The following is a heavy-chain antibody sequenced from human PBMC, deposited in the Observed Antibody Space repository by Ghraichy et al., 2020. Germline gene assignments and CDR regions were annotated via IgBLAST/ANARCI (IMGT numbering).Heavy chain of an antibody. Sequence: LSLTCAASGFTFSGSAMHWVRQASGKGRDWVGRIRSKANSYATAYAASVKGRFAISRDDSKNTAYLQMNSLQTEDPAVNYCTRLIRYTHDYWDQGTLVTVSS. CDR3: TRLIRYTHDY. CDR1: GFTFSGSA. CDR2: IRSKANSYAT. J-gene: IGHJ4*02. D-gene: IGHD1-14*01. V-gene: IGHV3-73*01.